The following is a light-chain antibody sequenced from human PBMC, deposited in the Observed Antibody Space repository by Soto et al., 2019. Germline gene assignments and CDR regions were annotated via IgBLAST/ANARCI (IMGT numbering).Light chain of an antibody. CDR1: QSISSW. V-gene: IGKV1-5*01. CDR3: QQYSNYPWT. Sequence: DIPMTQSPSTLSAFVGDRVTITCRASQSISSWLAWYQQKPGKAPKYLIYDASTLKSGVPSRFSGSGSGTEFTLTISSLQPDDFATYYCQQYSNYPWTFGQGTKVDIK. CDR2: DAS. J-gene: IGKJ1*01.